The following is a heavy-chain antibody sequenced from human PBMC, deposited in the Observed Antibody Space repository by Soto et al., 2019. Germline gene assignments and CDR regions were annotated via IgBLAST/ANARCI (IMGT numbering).Heavy chain of an antibody. CDR2: VRGDNGHT. D-gene: IGHD2-15*01. V-gene: IGHV1-18*01. CDR3: ARDIGYCRSGTCYREWFDP. CDR1: GYTFTTHG. J-gene: IGHJ5*02. Sequence: QVQLVQSGAEVKKPGASVKVSCKASGYTFTTHGISWVRQVPGQGLEWVGWVRGDNGHTNYAQSLQGRVTMTTDTSTNIAYMELRSLGSHDTAVYYCARDIGYCRSGTCYREWFDPWGQGTLVTVSS.